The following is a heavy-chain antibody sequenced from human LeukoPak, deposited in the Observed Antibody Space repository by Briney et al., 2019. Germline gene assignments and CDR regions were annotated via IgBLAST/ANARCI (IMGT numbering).Heavy chain of an antibody. V-gene: IGHV1-2*02. CDR1: RYTFTDYY. CDR2: INPNSGGT. Sequence: GASVKVSCKASRYTFTDYYMHWVRQAPGQGLEWMGWINPNSGGTNYAQKFQGRVTMTRDTSTSTAYMELSRLRSDDTAVYYCARGGWSLGYCSSSSCLDWFDPWGQGTLVTVSS. CDR3: ARGGWSLGYCSSSSCLDWFDP. J-gene: IGHJ5*02. D-gene: IGHD2-2*01.